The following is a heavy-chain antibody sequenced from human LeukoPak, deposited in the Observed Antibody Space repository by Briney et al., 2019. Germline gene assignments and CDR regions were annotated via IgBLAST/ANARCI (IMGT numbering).Heavy chain of an antibody. V-gene: IGHV1-18*04. Sequence: ASVKVSCKASGYTFTSYGISWVRQAPGQGLEWMGWISAYNGNTNYAQKLQGRVTMTTDTSTSTAYMELRSLRPDDTAVYYCASSGYDGGWFDPWGQGTLVTVSS. CDR1: GYTFTSYG. D-gene: IGHD5-12*01. CDR3: ASSGYDGGWFDP. CDR2: ISAYNGNT. J-gene: IGHJ5*02.